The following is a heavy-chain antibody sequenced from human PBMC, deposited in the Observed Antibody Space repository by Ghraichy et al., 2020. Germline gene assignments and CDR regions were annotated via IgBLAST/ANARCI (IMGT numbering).Heavy chain of an antibody. D-gene: IGHD3-9*01. J-gene: IGHJ6*02. V-gene: IGHV3-48*01. Sequence: GGSLRLSCAASGFTFSSYSMNWVRQAPGKGLEWVSYISSSSSTIYYADSVKGRFTISRDNAKNSLYLQMNSLRAEDTAVYYCAREAPTNFDWLLRYYYYYGMDVWGQGTTVTVSS. CDR1: GFTFSSYS. CDR3: AREAPTNFDWLLRYYYYYGMDV. CDR2: ISSSSSTI.